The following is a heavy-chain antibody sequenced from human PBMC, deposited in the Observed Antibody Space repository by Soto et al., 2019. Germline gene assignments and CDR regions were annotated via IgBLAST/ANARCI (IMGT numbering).Heavy chain of an antibody. CDR2: ISAYNGNT. CDR1: GYTFTSYG. D-gene: IGHD3-22*01. Sequence: AASVKVSCKASGYTFTSYGTSWVRQAPGQGLEWMGWISAYNGNTNYAQKLQGRVTMTTDTSTSTAYMELRSLGSDDTAVYYCAREISYDSSGXYGYWGQGTLVTVSS. J-gene: IGHJ4*02. V-gene: IGHV1-18*01. CDR3: AREISYDSSGXYGY.